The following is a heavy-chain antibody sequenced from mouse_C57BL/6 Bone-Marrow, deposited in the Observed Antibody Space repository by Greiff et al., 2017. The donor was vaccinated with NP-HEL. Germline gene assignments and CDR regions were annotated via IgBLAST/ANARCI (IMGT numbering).Heavy chain of an antibody. CDR2: ISDGGSYT. CDR3: ARDLDYEAWFAY. J-gene: IGHJ3*01. CDR1: GFTFSSYA. Sequence: DVMLVESGGGLVKPGGSLKLSCAASGFTFSSYAMSWVRQTPEKRLEWVATISDGGSYTYYPDNVKGRFTISRDNAKNNLYLQMSHLKSEDTAMYYCARDLDYEAWFAYWGQGTLVTVSA. D-gene: IGHD2-4*01. V-gene: IGHV5-4*01.